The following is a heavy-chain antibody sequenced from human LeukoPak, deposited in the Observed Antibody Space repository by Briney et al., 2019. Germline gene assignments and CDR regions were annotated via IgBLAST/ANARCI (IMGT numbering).Heavy chain of an antibody. CDR2: ISSSSSYI. V-gene: IGHV3-21*01. CDR1: GFTFSSYS. J-gene: IGHJ4*02. D-gene: IGHD1-1*01. Sequence: GGSLRLSCAAPGFTFSSYSMNWVRQAPGKGLEWVSSISSSSSYIYYADSVKGRFTISRDNAKNSLYLQMNSLRAEDTAVYYCASIALGPRERRRIPLGYWGQGTLVTVSS. CDR3: ASIALGPRERRRIPLGY.